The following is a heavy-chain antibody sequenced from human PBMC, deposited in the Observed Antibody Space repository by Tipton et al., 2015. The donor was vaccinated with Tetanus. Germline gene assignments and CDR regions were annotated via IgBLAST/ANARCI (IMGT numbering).Heavy chain of an antibody. V-gene: IGHV4-4*01. Sequence: TLSLTCDVSGGPVSSSNWWSWVRQAPGKGLEWIGEIYYSGTTNYNPSLKSRVTISTDKSKNQVSLRLNSVTAADTAVYFCARTPDYYYDMDVWGQGTTVTVSS. CDR1: GGPVSSSNW. CDR2: IYYSGTT. J-gene: IGHJ6*02. CDR3: ARTPDYYYDMDV.